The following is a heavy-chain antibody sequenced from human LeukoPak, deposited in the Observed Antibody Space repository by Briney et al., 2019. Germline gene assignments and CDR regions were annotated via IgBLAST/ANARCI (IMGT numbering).Heavy chain of an antibody. J-gene: IGHJ4*02. V-gene: IGHV3-30*03. Sequence: GGSLRLSCAASGFTFSSYGMHWVRQAPGKGLEWVAVISYDGSNKYYADSVKGRFTISRDNSKNTLYLQMNSLRAEDTAVYYCATGRPYYDSPFDYWGQGTLVTVSS. CDR1: GFTFSSYG. CDR2: ISYDGSNK. D-gene: IGHD3-3*01. CDR3: ATGRPYYDSPFDY.